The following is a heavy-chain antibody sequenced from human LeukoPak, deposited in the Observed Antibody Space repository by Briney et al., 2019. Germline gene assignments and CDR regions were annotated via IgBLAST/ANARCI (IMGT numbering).Heavy chain of an antibody. CDR2: IYESGST. CDR3: ARDVGIAAAGYYYYYGMDV. D-gene: IGHD6-13*01. J-gene: IGHJ6*02. V-gene: IGHV4-59*01. CDR1: GGSISSYY. Sequence: SETLSLTCTVSGGSISSYYWSWIRQPPGKGLEWLGYIYESGSTNYNPSLKSRVTISVDTSKNQFSLKLSSVTAADTAVYYCARDVGIAAAGYYYYYGMDVWGQGTTVTVSS.